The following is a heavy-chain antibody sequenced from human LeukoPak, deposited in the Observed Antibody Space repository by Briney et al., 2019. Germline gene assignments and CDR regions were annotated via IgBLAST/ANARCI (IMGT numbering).Heavy chain of an antibody. J-gene: IGHJ4*02. CDR1: GFTFSDYY. D-gene: IGHD6-19*01. Sequence: GGSLRLSCAASGFTFSDYYMSWIRQAPGKGLEWVSYISSSGSTIYYADSVKGRFTISRDNAKNSLYLQMNSLRAEDTAVYYCARERADSSGSYYFDYWGQGTLVTVSS. CDR3: ARERADSSGSYYFDY. CDR2: ISSSGSTI. V-gene: IGHV3-11*01.